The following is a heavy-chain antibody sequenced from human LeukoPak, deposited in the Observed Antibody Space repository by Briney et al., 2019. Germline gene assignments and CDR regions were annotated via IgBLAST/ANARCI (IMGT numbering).Heavy chain of an antibody. CDR1: GFTFSSHA. CDR3: ANKGYTSSWPHDAFDI. Sequence: PGGSLRLSCAASGFTFSSHAMSWVRQAPGKGLEWVSAISGSGGNTYYADSVKGRFTISRDNSKNTLYLQMNSLRAEDTALYYCANKGYTSSWPHDAFDIWGQGTMVTVSS. CDR2: ISGSGGNT. V-gene: IGHV3-23*01. D-gene: IGHD6-13*01. J-gene: IGHJ3*02.